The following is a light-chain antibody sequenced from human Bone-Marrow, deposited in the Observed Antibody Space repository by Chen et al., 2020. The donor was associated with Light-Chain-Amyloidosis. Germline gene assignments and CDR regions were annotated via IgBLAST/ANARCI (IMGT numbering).Light chain of an antibody. V-gene: IGKV4-1*01. CDR3: QQYFDTPWT. Sequence: DIVMTQSPDSLAVSLGERATINCKSSRSVLLSYNGNNYLAWYRQRPGQPPKLLIYWASIRHSGVPDRFSGSGSGTDFTLTITSLQAEDVAVYFCQQYFDTPWTFGQGTKVEIK. J-gene: IGKJ1*01. CDR1: RSVLLSYNGNNY. CDR2: WAS.